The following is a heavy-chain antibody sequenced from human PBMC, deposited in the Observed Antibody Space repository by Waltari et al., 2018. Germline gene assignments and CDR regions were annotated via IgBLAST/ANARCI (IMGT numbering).Heavy chain of an antibody. V-gene: IGHV3-30*18. CDR3: AKPAYYYGSGSYSFDY. J-gene: IGHJ4*02. CDR1: GFTFSSYG. Sequence: QVQLVESGGGVVQPGRSLRLSCAASGFTFSSYGMHWVRQAPGKGLEWVAVIWYDGSNKYYSDSVKGRFTISRDNSKDTLYLQMKSLRTEDTAVYYCAKPAYYYGSGSYSFDYWGQGILVTVSS. CDR2: IWYDGSNK. D-gene: IGHD3-10*01.